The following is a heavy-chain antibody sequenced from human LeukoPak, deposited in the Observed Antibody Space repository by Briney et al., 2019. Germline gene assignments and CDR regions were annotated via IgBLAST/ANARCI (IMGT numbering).Heavy chain of an antibody. V-gene: IGHV6-1*01. CDR3: ARGRFSSSSLWFDP. D-gene: IGHD6-13*01. CDR1: GDSVSSNSLA. J-gene: IGHJ5*02. CDR2: TYYRSKWYY. Sequence: SQTFSLTCVISGDSVSSNSLAWNWIRQSPSRGLEWLGRTYYRSKWYYDYAVSVNSRIIINPDTSKNQFSLQLDSVTPEDTAVYYCARGRFSSSSLWFDPWGQGTLVTVSS.